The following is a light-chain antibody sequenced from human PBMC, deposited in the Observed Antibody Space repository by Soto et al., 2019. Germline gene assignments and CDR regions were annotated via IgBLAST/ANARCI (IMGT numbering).Light chain of an antibody. V-gene: IGKV1-39*01. J-gene: IGKJ4*01. CDR3: QQSYDAPLT. Sequence: DIQMTQSPVSLSASVGDRVTITCRASQTISRNLNWYQQKPGKAPKLLIFAASSLQSGVPLRFSGSGSGTDFTLTISSLQPDDVATYYCQQSYDAPLTFGGGTKVEIK. CDR1: QTISRN. CDR2: AAS.